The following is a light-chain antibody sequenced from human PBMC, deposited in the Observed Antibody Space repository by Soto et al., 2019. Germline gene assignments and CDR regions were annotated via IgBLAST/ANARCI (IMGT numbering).Light chain of an antibody. CDR1: QDISNY. J-gene: IGKJ1*01. CDR3: QQYDNLPGT. Sequence: DIQMTQSPSSLSASVGDRVTITCQASQDISNYLNWYQQKPGKAPKLLIYDASNLETVVPSRFSGSGSGTDFNFTISSLQPEDIATYYCQQYDNLPGTFGQGTKVEIK. CDR2: DAS. V-gene: IGKV1-33*01.